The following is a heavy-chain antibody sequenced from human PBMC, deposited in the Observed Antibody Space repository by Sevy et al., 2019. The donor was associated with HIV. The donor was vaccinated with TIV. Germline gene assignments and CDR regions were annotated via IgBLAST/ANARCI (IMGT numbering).Heavy chain of an antibody. V-gene: IGHV3-21*01. D-gene: IGHD1-26*01. Sequence: GGSLRLSCAASGFTFSNYNMNWVRQAPGEGLKWVSSISSSSADIYYTASVKGGFTVSRDNSMKSLFLQMNGLSAEDTALYYCARDLLVGSTYVFDIWGRGTMVTVSS. J-gene: IGHJ3*02. CDR2: ISSSSADI. CDR3: ARDLLVGSTYVFDI. CDR1: GFTFSNYN.